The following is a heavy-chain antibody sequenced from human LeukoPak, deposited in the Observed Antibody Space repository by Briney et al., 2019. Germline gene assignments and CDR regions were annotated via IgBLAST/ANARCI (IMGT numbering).Heavy chain of an antibody. Sequence: GGSLRLSCAASGFLFNKYWMTWVRQAPGKGLEWVSSISSSSSYIYYADSVKGRFTISRDNAKNTLYLQMNSLRAEDTAVYYCARDHKGYSYGYRRGYSDYYYMDVWGKGTTVTVSS. CDR1: GFLFNKYW. CDR2: ISSSSSYI. J-gene: IGHJ6*03. V-gene: IGHV3-21*04. CDR3: ARDHKGYSYGYRRGYSDYYYMDV. D-gene: IGHD5-18*01.